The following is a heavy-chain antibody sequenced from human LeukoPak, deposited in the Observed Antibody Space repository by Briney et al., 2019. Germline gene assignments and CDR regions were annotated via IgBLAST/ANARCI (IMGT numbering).Heavy chain of an antibody. CDR3: ARARNSNFRYFDY. V-gene: IGHV3-53*01. CDR1: GLTVSRNY. J-gene: IGHJ4*02. D-gene: IGHD2/OR15-2a*01. Sequence: AGGSLTLSCAASGLTVSRNYRSWVRQAPGKGLEWFSVIHSGGTTYYQDSVKGRFTISRDYSKNTLDLQMNTLRADDPAVYYCARARNSNFRYFDYWGEGTLVTVSS. CDR2: IHSGGTT.